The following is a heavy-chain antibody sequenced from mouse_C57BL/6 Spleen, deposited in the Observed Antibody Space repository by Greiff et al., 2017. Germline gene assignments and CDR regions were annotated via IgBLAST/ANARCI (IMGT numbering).Heavy chain of an antibody. CDR2: IDPSDSYT. CDR1: GYTFTSYW. CDR3: ARRAWDEAY. V-gene: IGHV1-50*01. Sequence: QVQLQQPGAELVKPGASVKLSCKASGYTFTSYWMQWVKQRPGQGLEWIGEIDPSDSYTNYNQKFKGKATLTVDTSSSTAYMQLSSLTSEDSAVYYCARRAWDEAYGGQGTLVTVSA. D-gene: IGHD4-1*01. J-gene: IGHJ3*01.